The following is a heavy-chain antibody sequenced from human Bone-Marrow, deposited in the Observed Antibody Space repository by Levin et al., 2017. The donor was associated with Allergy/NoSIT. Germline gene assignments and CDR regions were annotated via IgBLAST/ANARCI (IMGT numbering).Heavy chain of an antibody. Sequence: GESLKISCAASGFSFSSYAMSWVRQAPGKGLEWVSAISGGGGSTYYADAVKGRFTISRDNSKNTLYLQMNSLRVEDTALYYCAKAHIVVTPAAIRSFDYWGQGTLVTVSS. J-gene: IGHJ4*02. V-gene: IGHV3-23*01. CDR1: GFSFSSYA. CDR2: ISGGGGST. CDR3: AKAHIVVTPAAIRSFDY. D-gene: IGHD2-2*01.